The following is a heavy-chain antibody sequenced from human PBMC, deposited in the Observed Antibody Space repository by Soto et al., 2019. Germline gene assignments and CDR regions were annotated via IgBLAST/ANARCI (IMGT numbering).Heavy chain of an antibody. CDR1: GGYISGGYY. V-gene: IGHV4-31*11. CDR3: ATSPGSSWYWFDP. J-gene: IGHJ5*02. CDR2: IYYSGST. Sequence: PSETLSLTCAVSGGYISGGYYWSWIRQHPGKGLEWIGYIYYSGSTYYNPSLKSRVTISVDTSKNQFSLKLSSVTAADTAVYYCATSPGSSWYWFDPWGPGTLVPFSP. D-gene: IGHD6-13*01.